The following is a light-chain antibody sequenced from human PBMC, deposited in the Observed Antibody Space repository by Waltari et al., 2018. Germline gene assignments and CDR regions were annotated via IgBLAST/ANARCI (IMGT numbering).Light chain of an antibody. V-gene: IGLV1-36*01. CDR3: AAWDASLSSWL. Sequence: QSVLTQPPSVSGAPRQRVTISCSGSSSNIGHNSVNWYQQLPGKPPKLLIYYDDLWSSGVSDRFAGSKSGTSAALAIAGLQSEDEAHYYCAAWDASLSSWLFGGGTKLTVL. J-gene: IGLJ3*02. CDR1: SSNIGHNS. CDR2: YDD.